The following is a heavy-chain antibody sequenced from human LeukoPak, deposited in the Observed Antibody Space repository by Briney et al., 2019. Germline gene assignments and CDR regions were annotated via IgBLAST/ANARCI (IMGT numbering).Heavy chain of an antibody. CDR2: INPNSGGT. V-gene: IGHV1-2*02. Sequence: ASVKVSCKASGYTFTGYYMHWVRQAPGQGLEWMGWINPNSGGTNYAQKFQGRVTMTRDTSINTACVELSRLRSDDTAVYYCASASLPALRFLEWLPFNWGQGTLVTVSS. CDR3: ASASLPALRFLEWLPFN. CDR1: GYTFTGYY. D-gene: IGHD3-3*01. J-gene: IGHJ4*02.